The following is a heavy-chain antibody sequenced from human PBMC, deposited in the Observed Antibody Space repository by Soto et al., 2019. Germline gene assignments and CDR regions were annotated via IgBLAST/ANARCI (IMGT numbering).Heavy chain of an antibody. D-gene: IGHD6-19*01. V-gene: IGHV3-7*05. Sequence: GGSLRLSCAASGFTFSSYWMSWVRQAPGKGLEWVANIKQDGSEKYYVDSVKGRFTISRDNAKNSLYLQMNSLRAEDTAVYYCARVDVSSGWYWGGENYFDYWGQGTLVTVSS. J-gene: IGHJ4*02. CDR2: IKQDGSEK. CDR3: ARVDVSSGWYWGGENYFDY. CDR1: GFTFSSYW.